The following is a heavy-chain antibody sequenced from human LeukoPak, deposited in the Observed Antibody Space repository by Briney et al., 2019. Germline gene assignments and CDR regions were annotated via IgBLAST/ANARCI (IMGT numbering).Heavy chain of an antibody. D-gene: IGHD1-26*01. CDR2: ISSSSSYI. V-gene: IGHV3-21*01. J-gene: IGHJ6*03. CDR1: GFTFSSYS. CDR3: ARDGSGRYFHYYMDV. Sequence: GGSLRLSCAASGFTFSSYSMNWVRQAPGKGLEWVSSISSSSSYIYYADSVKGRFTTSRDNAKNSLYLQMNSLRAEDTAVYYCARDGSGRYFHYYMDVWGKGTTVTVSS.